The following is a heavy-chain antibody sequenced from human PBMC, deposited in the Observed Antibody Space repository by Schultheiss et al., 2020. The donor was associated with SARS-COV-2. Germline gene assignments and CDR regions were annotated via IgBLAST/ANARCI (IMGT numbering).Heavy chain of an antibody. Sequence: SETLSLTCAVSGGSFSGYYWNWLRQPPGKGLEWIGEIIHSGSTNYNPSLKSRVTISVDTSKNQFSLKVSSVTAADTAVYYCARDSNTFGGVSDAFDIWGQGTMVTVSS. CDR2: IIHSGST. CDR3: ARDSNTFGGVSDAFDI. J-gene: IGHJ3*02. CDR1: GGSFSGYY. D-gene: IGHD3-16*01. V-gene: IGHV4-34*12.